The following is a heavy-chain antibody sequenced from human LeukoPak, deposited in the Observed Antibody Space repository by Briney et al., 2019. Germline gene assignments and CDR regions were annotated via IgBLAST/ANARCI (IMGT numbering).Heavy chain of an antibody. Sequence: PGGSLRLSCAASGFTFSSYSMNWVRQAPGKGLEWVSSISSSSSYIYYADSVKRRFTISRDNAKNSLYLQMNSRRAEDTAVYYCARDPYYDILTGSLRGGFDYWGQGTLVTVSS. D-gene: IGHD3-9*01. J-gene: IGHJ4*02. CDR3: ARDPYYDILTGSLRGGFDY. V-gene: IGHV3-21*01. CDR2: ISSSSSYI. CDR1: GFTFSSYS.